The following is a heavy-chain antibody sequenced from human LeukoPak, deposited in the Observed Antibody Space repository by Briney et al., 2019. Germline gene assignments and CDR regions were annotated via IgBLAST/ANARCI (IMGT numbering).Heavy chain of an antibody. CDR1: GFTFSSYA. V-gene: IGHV3-23*01. CDR2: ISGSGGST. CDR3: AKAPAPYYYYYGMDV. J-gene: IGHJ6*02. Sequence: PGGSLRLSCAASGFTFSSYAMSWARQAPGKGLEWVSAISGSGGSTYYADSVKGRFTISRDNSKNTLYLQMNSLRAEDTAVYYCAKAPAPYYYYYGMDVWGQGTAVTVSS.